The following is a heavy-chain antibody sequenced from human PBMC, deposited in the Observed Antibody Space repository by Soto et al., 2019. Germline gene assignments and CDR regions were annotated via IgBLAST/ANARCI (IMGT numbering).Heavy chain of an antibody. V-gene: IGHV4-34*01. D-gene: IGHD2-21*02. CDR1: GGSFSGYY. J-gene: IGHJ6*02. CDR3: ARMFKVVTALYYYYYGMDV. CDR2: INHSGST. Sequence: SETLSLTCAVYGGSFSGYYWSWIRQPPGKGLEWIGEINHSGSTNYNPSLKSRVTISVDTSKNQFSLKLSSVTAADTAVYYCARMFKVVTALYYYYYGMDVWGQGATVTVSS.